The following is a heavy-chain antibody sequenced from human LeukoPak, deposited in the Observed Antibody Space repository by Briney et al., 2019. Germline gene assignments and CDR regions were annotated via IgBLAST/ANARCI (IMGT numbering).Heavy chain of an antibody. CDR1: GGTFSSYA. J-gene: IGHJ6*02. D-gene: IGHD2-2*02. V-gene: IGHV1-69*04. CDR3: AKGRYCSSTSCYTRGYGMDV. Sequence: ASVKVSCKASGGTFSSYAISWVRQAPGQGLEWMGRIIPILGIANYAQKFQGRVTITADKSTSTAYMELSSLRSEDTAVYYCAKGRYCSSTSCYTRGYGMDVWGQGTTVTVSS. CDR2: IIPILGIA.